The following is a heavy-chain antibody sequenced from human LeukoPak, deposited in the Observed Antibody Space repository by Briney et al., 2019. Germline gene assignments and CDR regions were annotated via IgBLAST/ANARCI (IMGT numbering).Heavy chain of an antibody. D-gene: IGHD4-23*01. CDR1: GFTFSSYA. CDR3: AKDLYSRVTTVVKDY. V-gene: IGHV3-23*01. Sequence: GGSLRLSCAASGFTFSSYAMSWVRQAPGKGLEWVSGISGSGGSTYYADSVKGRFTISRDNSKNTLYLQMSSLRAEDTAVYYCAKDLYSRVTTVVKDYWGQGTLVTVSS. CDR2: ISGSGGST. J-gene: IGHJ4*02.